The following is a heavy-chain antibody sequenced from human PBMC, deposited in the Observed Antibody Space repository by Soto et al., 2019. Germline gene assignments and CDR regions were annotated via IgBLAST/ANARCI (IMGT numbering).Heavy chain of an antibody. CDR1: GFSLSTSGVG. Sequence: QITLKESGPTLVKPTQTLTLTCTFSGFSLSTSGVGVGWIRQPPGKALEWLALIYWDDDKRYSPSLKSRLTITKDTSKKQVVLTMTHIDPVDTATYYCAHRQYLCAFDIRGQGTMVTVSS. CDR2: IYWDDDK. CDR3: AHRQYLCAFDI. J-gene: IGHJ3*02. D-gene: IGHD2-2*01. V-gene: IGHV2-5*02.